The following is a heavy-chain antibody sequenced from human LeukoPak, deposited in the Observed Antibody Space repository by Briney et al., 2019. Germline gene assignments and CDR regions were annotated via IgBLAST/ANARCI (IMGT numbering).Heavy chain of an antibody. CDR1: GGSFSGYY. Sequence: SETLSLTCAVYGGSFSGYYRSWIRQPPGKGLEWIGEINHSGSTNYNPSLKSRVTISVDTSKNQFSLKLSSVTAADTAVYYCARAGYCSSTSCYRYWFDPWGQGTLVTVSS. CDR3: ARAGYCSSTSCYRYWFDP. D-gene: IGHD2-2*02. J-gene: IGHJ5*02. CDR2: INHSGST. V-gene: IGHV4-34*01.